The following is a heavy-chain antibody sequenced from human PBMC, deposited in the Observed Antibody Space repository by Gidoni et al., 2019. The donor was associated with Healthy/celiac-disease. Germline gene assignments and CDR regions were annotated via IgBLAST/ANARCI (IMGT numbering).Heavy chain of an antibody. CDR2: IWYDGSNK. V-gene: IGHV3-33*08. J-gene: IGHJ4*02. CDR1: VFTFSSYG. Sequence: QVQLVESGGGVVQPVRSLRLSFAASVFTFSSYGMHWVRQAPGKGLELVAVIWYDGSNKYYADSVKGRFTIFRDNSKNTLYLQMNSLRAEDTAVYYCARDRKSPSYYFDYWGQGTLVTVSS. CDR3: ARDRKSPSYYFDY.